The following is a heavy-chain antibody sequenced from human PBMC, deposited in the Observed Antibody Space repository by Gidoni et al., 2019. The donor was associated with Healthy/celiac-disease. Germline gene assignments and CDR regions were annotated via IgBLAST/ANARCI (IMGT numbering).Heavy chain of an antibody. CDR2: IYYSGST. Sequence: IGYIYYSGSTNYNPSLKSRVTISVDTSKNQFSLKLSSVTAADTAVYYCARGPYGSGSYYNSDYYYGMDVWGQGTTVTVSS. V-gene: IGHV4-59*09. D-gene: IGHD3-10*01. CDR3: ARGPYGSGSYYNSDYYYGMDV. J-gene: IGHJ6*02.